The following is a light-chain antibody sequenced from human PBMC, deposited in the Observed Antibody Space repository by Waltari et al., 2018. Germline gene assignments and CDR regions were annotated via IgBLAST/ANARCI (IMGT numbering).Light chain of an antibody. CDR1: QSVSSSY. CDR2: GAS. Sequence: EIVLTQSPGTLSLSPGERATLSCRASQSVSSSYLALYQQKPGQAPRLLIYGASSRATGIPDRFSGSGSVTDFTLTISRLEPEDFAVYYCQQYGISSPWAFGQGTKVEIK. CDR3: QQYGISSPWA. V-gene: IGKV3-20*01. J-gene: IGKJ1*01.